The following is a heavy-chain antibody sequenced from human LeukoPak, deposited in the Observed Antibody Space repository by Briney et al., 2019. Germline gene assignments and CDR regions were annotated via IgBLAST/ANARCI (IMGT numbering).Heavy chain of an antibody. CDR2: IYTSGST. CDR3: ATHYGGHSDGFNY. CDR1: GGSISSGSYY. D-gene: IGHD4-23*01. V-gene: IGHV4-61*02. Sequence: SETLSLTCTVSGGSISSGSYYWSWIRQPAGKGLEWIGRIYTSGSTNYNPSLKSRVTISVDTSKNQFSLKLSSVTAADTAVYYCATHYGGHSDGFNYWGQGTLVTVSS. J-gene: IGHJ4*02.